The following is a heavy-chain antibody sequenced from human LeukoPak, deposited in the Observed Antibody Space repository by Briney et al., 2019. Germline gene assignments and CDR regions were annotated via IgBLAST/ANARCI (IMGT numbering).Heavy chain of an antibody. CDR1: GGSISSGGYY. CDR2: IYHSGST. J-gene: IGHJ3*02. Sequence: PSQTLSLTCTVSGGSISSGGYYWSWIRQPPGKGLEWIGYIYHSGSTYYNPSLKSRVTISVDRSKNQFSLKLSSVTAADTAVYYCASGGSYKDAFDIWGQGTMVTVSS. D-gene: IGHD1-26*01. V-gene: IGHV4-30-2*01. CDR3: ASGGSYKDAFDI.